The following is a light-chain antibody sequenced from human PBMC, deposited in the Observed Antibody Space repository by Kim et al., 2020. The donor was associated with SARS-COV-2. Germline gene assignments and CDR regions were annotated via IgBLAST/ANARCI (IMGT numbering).Light chain of an antibody. V-gene: IGLV6-57*03. CDR1: SGNMADTY. Sequence: NSMLTQPPSVSESPGKTVTISCTRSSGNMADTYVQWHQQRPGSAPTTVIYEENQRPAGVPDRFSGAIDSASKFDTLTISGLKTEGEADYYCQSYDSNNVVFGGGTQLTVL. J-gene: IGLJ2*01. CDR2: EEN. CDR3: QSYDSNNVV.